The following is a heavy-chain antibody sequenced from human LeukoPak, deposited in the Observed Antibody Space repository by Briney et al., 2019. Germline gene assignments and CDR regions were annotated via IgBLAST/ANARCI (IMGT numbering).Heavy chain of an antibody. J-gene: IGHJ4*02. CDR1: GFTFSSYA. V-gene: IGHV3-23*01. CDR2: VNVDDGST. D-gene: IGHD3-10*01. Sequence: GGSLRLSCAASGFTFSSYAMSWVRQAPGKGLEWVSAVNVDDGSTYYADSVKGRFTISRDNSKSTLYLQINSLRADDTAVYYCATAGRELLAEIDCWGQGTLVTVSS. CDR3: ATAGRELLAEIDC.